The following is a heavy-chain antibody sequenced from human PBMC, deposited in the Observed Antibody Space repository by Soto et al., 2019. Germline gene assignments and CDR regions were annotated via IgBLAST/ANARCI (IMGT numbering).Heavy chain of an antibody. CDR1: GFSFSVSS. CDR2: IRSKASNYAT. V-gene: IGHV3-73*01. J-gene: IGHJ4*02. D-gene: IGHD6-13*01. Sequence: EVQLVESGGGLVQPGGSMRLSCAASGFSFSVSSMHWVRQASGKGLEWLGRIRSKASNYATTYSESVRGRFIISRDDSQDTMFLQMNSPRTEDTAMYYCAIEAAGFGHWGQGTLVTVSS. CDR3: AIEAAGFGH.